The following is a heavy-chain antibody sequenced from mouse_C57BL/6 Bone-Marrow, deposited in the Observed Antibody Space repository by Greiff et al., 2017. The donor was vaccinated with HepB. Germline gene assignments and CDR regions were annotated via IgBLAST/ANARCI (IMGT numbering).Heavy chain of an antibody. D-gene: IGHD2-2*01. CDR2: ISSGSSTI. J-gene: IGHJ4*01. Sequence: EVQLVESGGGLVKPGGSLKLSCAASGFTFSDYGMHWVRQAPEKGLEWVAYISSGSSTIYYADTVKGRFTISRDNAKNTLFLQMTSLRSEDTAMYYCARPGYGLRRPNYAMDYWGQGTSVTVSS. V-gene: IGHV5-17*01. CDR3: ARPGYGLRRPNYAMDY. CDR1: GFTFSDYG.